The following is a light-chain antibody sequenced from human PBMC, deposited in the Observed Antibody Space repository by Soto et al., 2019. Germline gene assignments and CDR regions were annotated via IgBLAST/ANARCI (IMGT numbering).Light chain of an antibody. CDR2: KAS. CDR1: QSISSW. Sequence: IKITQSPSTLSAYVGDRVTITCRASQSISSWLAWYQQRPGKPPKLLIYKASTLTSGVPSRFRGSGSGTEFTLTLSRLQPDDFSTDYCQHYNSYSEAFGQGTKVDIK. CDR3: QHYNSYSEA. V-gene: IGKV1-5*03. J-gene: IGKJ1*01.